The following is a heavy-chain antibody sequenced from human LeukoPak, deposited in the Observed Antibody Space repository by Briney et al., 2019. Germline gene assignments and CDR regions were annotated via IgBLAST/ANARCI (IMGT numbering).Heavy chain of an antibody. CDR1: GFSFRSYG. CDR2: IQYDGSNQ. D-gene: IGHD6-19*01. J-gene: IGHJ4*02. V-gene: IGHV3-30*12. CDR3: ARKGRSSGWYDY. Sequence: PGGSLRLSCAASGFSFRSYGMHWVRQAPGKGLEWVAYIQYDGSNQQYADSVKGRFTISRDNAKNSLYLQMNSLRAEDTAVYYCARKGRSSGWYDYWGQGTLVTVSS.